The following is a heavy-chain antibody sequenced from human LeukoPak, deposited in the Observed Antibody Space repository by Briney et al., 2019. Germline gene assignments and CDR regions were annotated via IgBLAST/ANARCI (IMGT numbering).Heavy chain of an antibody. Sequence: SETLSLTCAVYGGSFSGYYWSWIRQPPGKGLEWIGEINHSGSTNYNPSLKSRVTISVDTSKNQFSLKLSSVTAADTAVYYCARVPYYDFWSGKGDYFDYWGQGTLVSVSS. D-gene: IGHD3-3*01. V-gene: IGHV4-34*01. CDR3: ARVPYYDFWSGKGDYFDY. J-gene: IGHJ4*02. CDR2: INHSGST. CDR1: GGSFSGYY.